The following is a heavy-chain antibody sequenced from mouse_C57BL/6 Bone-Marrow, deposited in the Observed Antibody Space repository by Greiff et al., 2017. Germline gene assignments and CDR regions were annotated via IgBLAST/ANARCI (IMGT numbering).Heavy chain of an antibody. V-gene: IGHV1-80*01. CDR2: IYPGDGDT. D-gene: IGHD2-1*01. CDR3: ARRGLLSAWFAY. J-gene: IGHJ3*01. Sequence: QVQLQQSGAELVKPGASVKISCKASGYAFSSYWMNWVKQRPGKGLEWIGQIYPGDGDTNYNGKFKGKATLTADKSSSTAYMQLSSLTSEDSAVYFCARRGLLSAWFAYWGQGTLVTVSA. CDR1: GYAFSSYW.